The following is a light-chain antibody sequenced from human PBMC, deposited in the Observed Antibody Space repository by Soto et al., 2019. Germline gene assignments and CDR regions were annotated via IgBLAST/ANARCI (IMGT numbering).Light chain of an antibody. Sequence: QAVVTQPASVSGSPGQSIPISCTGTSSDVGSYNYVSWFQHHPGKAPKLIIYEVNKRPSGISDRFSGSKSGNTASLPISGLQAEDEADYYCCSYAGTPISNVFGTQTKLTVL. CDR3: CSYAGTPISNV. CDR1: SSDVGSYNY. J-gene: IGLJ1*01. V-gene: IGLV2-23*02. CDR2: EVN.